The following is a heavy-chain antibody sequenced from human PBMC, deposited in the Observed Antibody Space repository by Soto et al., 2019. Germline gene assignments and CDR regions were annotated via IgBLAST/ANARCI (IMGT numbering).Heavy chain of an antibody. V-gene: IGHV3-23*01. D-gene: IGHD1-1*01. CDR3: AKDRGSNWNDYYFDY. Sequence: GGSLRLSCAASGFTFSSYAMSWVRQAPGKGLEWVSAISGSGGSTYYADSVKGRFTISRDNSKNTLYLQMNSLRAEDAAVYYCAKDRGSNWNDYYFDYWGQGTLVTVSS. CDR2: ISGSGGST. CDR1: GFTFSSYA. J-gene: IGHJ4*02.